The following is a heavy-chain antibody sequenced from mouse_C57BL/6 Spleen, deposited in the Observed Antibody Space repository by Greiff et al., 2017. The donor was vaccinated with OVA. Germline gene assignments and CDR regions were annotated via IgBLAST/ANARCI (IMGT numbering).Heavy chain of an antibody. CDR2: IDPSDSYT. CDR1: GYTFTSYW. J-gene: IGHJ1*03. CDR3: ARQIDYDGSGYFDV. D-gene: IGHD1-1*01. V-gene: IGHV1-50*01. Sequence: QVQLQQPGAELVKPGASVKLSCKASGYTFTSYWMQWVKQRPGQGLEWIGEIDPSDSYTNYNQKFKGKATLTVDPSSSTAYMQLSSLTSEDSAVYYCARQIDYDGSGYFDVWGTGTTVTVSS.